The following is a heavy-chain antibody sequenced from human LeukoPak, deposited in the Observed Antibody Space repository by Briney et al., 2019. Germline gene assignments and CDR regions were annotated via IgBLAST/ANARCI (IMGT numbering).Heavy chain of an antibody. CDR2: IKQDGSEK. D-gene: IGHD3-10*01. J-gene: IGHJ3*02. V-gene: IGHV3-7*01. CDR3: ARSRYYYGSGRFDI. Sequence: GGSLRLSCAASGFTFSSYWMSWVRQAPGKGLEWVANIKQDGSEKYYVDSVKGRFTISRDNAKNSLYLQMNSLRAEDTAVYYCARSRYYYGSGRFDIWGQGTMVTASS. CDR1: GFTFSSYW.